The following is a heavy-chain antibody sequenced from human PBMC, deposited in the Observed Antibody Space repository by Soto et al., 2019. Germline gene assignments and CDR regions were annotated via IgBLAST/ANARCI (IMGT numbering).Heavy chain of an antibody. CDR2: INPNSGGT. CDR1: GYTFTGYY. J-gene: IGHJ6*04. Sequence: ASVKVSCKASGYTFTGYYIHWVRQAPGQGLEWMGWINPNSGGTNYAQKFQGWVTMTRDTSISTAYMELSRLRSDDTAVYYCAISSYSSSSPLYGMDFWGKGNKLNVSS. D-gene: IGHD6-6*01. CDR3: AISSYSSSSPLYGMDF. V-gene: IGHV1-2*04.